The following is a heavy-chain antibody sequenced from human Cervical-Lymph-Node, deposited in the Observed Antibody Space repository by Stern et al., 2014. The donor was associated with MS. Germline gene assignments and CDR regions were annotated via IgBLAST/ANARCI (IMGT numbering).Heavy chain of an antibody. CDR1: GVTVRNNY. D-gene: IGHD4-11*01. J-gene: IGHJ4*02. CDR2: IYSGGST. V-gene: IGHV3-66*02. CDR3: ARNRPETTFGY. Sequence: EVQLVESGGGLVQPGGSLRLSCAASGVTVRNNYMLWVRQAPGKGPEWVALIYSGGSTVYADSVRGRFTISRDHSKNTVYLQMNSLRTEDTAVYYCARNRPETTFGYWGQGTLVTVSS.